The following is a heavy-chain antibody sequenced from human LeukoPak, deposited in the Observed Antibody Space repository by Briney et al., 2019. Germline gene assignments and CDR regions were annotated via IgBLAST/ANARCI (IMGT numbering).Heavy chain of an antibody. Sequence: GRSLRLSCAASGFTFSSYGMHWVRQAPGKGLEWVAVISHDGSNKYYADSVKGRFTISRDNSKNTLYLQMNSLRAEDTAVYYCAKDSGGWNGRRVGPFQHWGQGTLVTVSS. J-gene: IGHJ1*01. CDR2: ISHDGSNK. V-gene: IGHV3-30*18. D-gene: IGHD2-15*01. CDR1: GFTFSSYG. CDR3: AKDSGGWNGRRVGPFQH.